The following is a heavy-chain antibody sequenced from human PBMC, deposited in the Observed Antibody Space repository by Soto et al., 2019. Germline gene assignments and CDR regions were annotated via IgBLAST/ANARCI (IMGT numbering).Heavy chain of an antibody. D-gene: IGHD2-21*01. J-gene: IGHJ6*02. CDR3: AKDFIQTRKNYYYNYGMDV. V-gene: IGHV3-30*18. CDR1: GVSFSNYG. CDR2: ISDDGSKK. Sequence: QVQLVESGGGVVQPGRSLRLSCAASGVSFSNYGMHWVRQAPGKGLEWVAVISDDGSKKYSADFVKGRFTISRDNSKNTVYLQMNSLSAEDTAVYYCAKDFIQTRKNYYYNYGMDVWGHGTTVIVSS.